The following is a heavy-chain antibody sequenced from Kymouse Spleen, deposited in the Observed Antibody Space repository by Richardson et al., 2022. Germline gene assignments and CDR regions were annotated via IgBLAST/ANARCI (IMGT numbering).Heavy chain of an antibody. CDR2: IYSGGST. J-gene: IGHJ5*02. CDR3: ARDQDTAMVSTGSTP. CDR1: GFTVSSNY. Sequence: EVQLVESGGGLIQPGGSLRLSCAASGFTVSSNYMSWVRQAPGKGLEWVSVIYSGGSTYYADSVKGRFTISRDNSKNTLYLQMNSLRAEDTAVYYCARDQDTAMVSTGSTPGAREPWSPSPQ. D-gene: IGHD5-18,IGHD5-18*01. V-gene: IGHV3-53*01.